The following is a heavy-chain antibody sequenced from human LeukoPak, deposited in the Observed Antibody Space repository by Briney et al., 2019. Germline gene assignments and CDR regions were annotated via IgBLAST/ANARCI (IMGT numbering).Heavy chain of an antibody. CDR2: IYHSGST. Sequence: SETLSLTCTVSGYSISSGYYWGWIRQPPGKGLEWIGSIYHSGSTYYNPSLKSRVTISVDTSKNQFSLKLSSVTAADTAVYYCARDSYYYDSSGYGLFDYWGQGTLVTVSS. J-gene: IGHJ4*02. CDR1: GYSISSGYY. V-gene: IGHV4-38-2*02. CDR3: ARDSYYYDSSGYGLFDY. D-gene: IGHD3-22*01.